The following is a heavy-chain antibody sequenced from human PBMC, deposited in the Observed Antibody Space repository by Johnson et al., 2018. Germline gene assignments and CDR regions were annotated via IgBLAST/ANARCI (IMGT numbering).Heavy chain of an antibody. D-gene: IGHD2-8*01. CDR1: GFTFTSYS. V-gene: IGHV3-23*04. CDR2: IGIDGRTI. Sequence: VQLVQSGGGLVQPGGSVRLSCAATGFTFTSYSMTWVRQAPGKGLEWVSVIGIDGRTIYYAESVKGRFTVSRDNSKDTIYLQVNSLRAEDTAVYYCAISLGVTNPNGVDVWGQGTTVTVSS. CDR3: AISLGVTNPNGVDV. J-gene: IGHJ6*02.